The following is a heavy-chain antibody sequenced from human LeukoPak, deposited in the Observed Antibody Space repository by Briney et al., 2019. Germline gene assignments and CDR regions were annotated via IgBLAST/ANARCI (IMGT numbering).Heavy chain of an antibody. CDR1: GFTFSSYG. J-gene: IGHJ4*02. V-gene: IGHV3-30*03. CDR2: ISYDGSNK. Sequence: GGSLRLSCAASGFTFSSYGMHWVRQAPGKGLEWVAVISYDGSNKYYADSVKGRFTISRDNAKNSLYLQMNSLRAEDTAVYYCARDRDGTAYYPLDFRGQGTLVTVSS. D-gene: IGHD3-22*01. CDR3: ARDRDGTAYYPLDF.